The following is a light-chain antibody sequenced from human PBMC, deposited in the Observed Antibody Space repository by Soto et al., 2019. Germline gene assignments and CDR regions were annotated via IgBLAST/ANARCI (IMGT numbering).Light chain of an antibody. CDR3: QHRGKWPRT. CDR1: QSVGSY. CDR2: DAS. J-gene: IGKJ2*01. V-gene: IGKV3-11*01. Sequence: EIVLTQSPATLSLSPGERVTLSCRASQSVGSYLAWYQQKPGQAPRLLIYDASNRATGIPARLSGSGSRTDFSLTISSLESEDFAVYYCQHRGKWPRTFGQGTKLEIK.